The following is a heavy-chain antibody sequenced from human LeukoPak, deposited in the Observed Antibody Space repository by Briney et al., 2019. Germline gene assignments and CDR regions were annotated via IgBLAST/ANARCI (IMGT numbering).Heavy chain of an antibody. J-gene: IGHJ5*02. V-gene: IGHV1-69*05. CDR2: IIPIFGTA. D-gene: IGHD3-3*01. CDR3: ARFHDFLWRWFDP. Sequence: ASVKVSCKASGGTFSSYAISWVRQAPGQGLEWMGGIIPIFGTANYAQKFQGRVTITTDESTSTAYMELSSLRSEDTAVYYCARFHDFLWRWFDPWGQGTLVTVSS. CDR1: GGTFSSYA.